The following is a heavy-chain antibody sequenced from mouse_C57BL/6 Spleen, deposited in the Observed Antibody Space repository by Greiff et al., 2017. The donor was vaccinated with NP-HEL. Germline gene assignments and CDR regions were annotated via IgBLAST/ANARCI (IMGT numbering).Heavy chain of an antibody. D-gene: IGHD2-4*01. V-gene: IGHV7-3*01. CDR1: GFTFTDYY. CDR3: ARSPGDYGYYAMDY. Sequence: EVHLVESGGGLVQPGGSLSLSCAASGFTFTDYYMSWVRQPPGKALEWLGFIRNKANGYTTEYSASVKGRFTISRDNSQSILYLQMNALRAEDSATYYCARSPGDYGYYAMDYWGQGTSVTVSS. CDR2: IRNKANGYTT. J-gene: IGHJ4*01.